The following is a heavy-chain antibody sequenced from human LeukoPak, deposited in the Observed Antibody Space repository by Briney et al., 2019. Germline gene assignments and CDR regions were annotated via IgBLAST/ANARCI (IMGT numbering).Heavy chain of an antibody. Sequence: GGSLRLSCAASGFTFSSYGMHWVRQAPGKGLEWVAVIWYDGSNKYYADSVKGRFTISRDNSKNTLYLQMNSLRAEGTAVYYCARVGQPLIYYYYYGMDVWGQGTTVTVSS. V-gene: IGHV3-33*01. CDR2: IWYDGSNK. CDR3: ARVGQPLIYYYYYGMDV. J-gene: IGHJ6*02. CDR1: GFTFSSYG. D-gene: IGHD6-13*01.